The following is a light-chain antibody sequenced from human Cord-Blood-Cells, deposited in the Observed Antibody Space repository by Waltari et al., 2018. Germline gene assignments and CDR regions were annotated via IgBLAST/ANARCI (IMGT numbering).Light chain of an antibody. CDR3: SSYTSSSTVV. V-gene: IGLV2-14*01. CDR2: DVS. Sequence: QSALTQPASASGSPGHSITIPCTGTSRAVGGYNYVSWYQQHPGKAPKLMIYDVSNRPSGVSNRFSGSKSGNTASLTISGLQAEDEADYYCSSYTSSSTVVFGGGTKLTVL. CDR1: SRAVGGYNY. J-gene: IGLJ3*02.